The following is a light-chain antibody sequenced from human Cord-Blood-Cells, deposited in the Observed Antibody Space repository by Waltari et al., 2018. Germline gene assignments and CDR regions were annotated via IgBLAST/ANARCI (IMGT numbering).Light chain of an antibody. Sequence: QSALTQPASVSGSPGQSITISCTGTSSDVGSYNLVSWYQQHPGKAPKLMIYEGSKRPSGVSNRFSGSKSGNTASLTISWLQAEDEADYYCCSYAGVVFGGGTKLTVL. V-gene: IGLV2-23*01. CDR3: CSYAGVV. CDR2: EGS. J-gene: IGLJ2*01. CDR1: SSDVGSYNL.